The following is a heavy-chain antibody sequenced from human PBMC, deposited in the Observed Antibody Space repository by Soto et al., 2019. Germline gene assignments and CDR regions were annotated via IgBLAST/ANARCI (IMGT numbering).Heavy chain of an antibody. J-gene: IGHJ4*01. CDR1: GDSITKFH. V-gene: IGHV1-46*01. Sequence: ASVTVCCTTSGDSITKFHMRWVRQAPGKGLEWMGMIDPSGGVTRDAQRFQGRITMTSDTSTSSVYMGLRGLTSEDTAVYYSAIHLLAHDNYETIGYYFDLWGTGTLVT. D-gene: IGHD3-22*01. CDR2: IDPSGGVT. CDR3: AIHLLAHDNYETIGYYFDL.